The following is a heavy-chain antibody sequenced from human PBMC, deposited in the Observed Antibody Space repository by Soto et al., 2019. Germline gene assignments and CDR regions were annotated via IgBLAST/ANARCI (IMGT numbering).Heavy chain of an antibody. J-gene: IGHJ6*02. D-gene: IGHD5-18*01. V-gene: IGHV3-30*18. Sequence: QVQLVESGGGVVQPGRSLRLSCAASGFTFSSYGIHWVRQAPGKGLEWVALISYDGTDKYYADSVKGRFTISRDNSKNTLYLQMSSLGPEDTVVYYCVKERYAQLWLEDYGMDVWGQGTTVTV. CDR2: ISYDGTDK. CDR1: GFTFSSYG. CDR3: VKERYAQLWLEDYGMDV.